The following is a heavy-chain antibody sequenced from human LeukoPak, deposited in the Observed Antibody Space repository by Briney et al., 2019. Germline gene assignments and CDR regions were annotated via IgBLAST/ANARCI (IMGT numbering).Heavy chain of an antibody. J-gene: IGHJ4*02. V-gene: IGHV3-43*01. CDR2: ISWDGGST. CDR1: GFTFDDYT. CDR3: AKSKITFELAARPIDY. Sequence: GGSLRLSCAASGFTFDDYTMHWVRQAPGKGLEWVSLISWDGGSTYYADSVKGRFTISRDNSKNSLYLQMNSLRTEDTALYYCAKSKITFELAARPIDYWGQGTLVTVSS. D-gene: IGHD6-6*01.